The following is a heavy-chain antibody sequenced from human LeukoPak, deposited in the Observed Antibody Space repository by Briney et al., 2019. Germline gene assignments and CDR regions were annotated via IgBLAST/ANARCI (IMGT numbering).Heavy chain of an antibody. J-gene: IGHJ4*02. Sequence: SETLSLTCTVSGGSISSYYWSWIRQPPGKGLEWIGYIYYSGSTNYSPSLKSRVTISVDTSKNQFSLKLSPVTAADTAVYYCARVTGYMIEDYFDYWGQGTLVTVSS. D-gene: IGHD3-22*01. V-gene: IGHV4-59*01. CDR3: ARVTGYMIEDYFDY. CDR1: GGSISSYY. CDR2: IYYSGST.